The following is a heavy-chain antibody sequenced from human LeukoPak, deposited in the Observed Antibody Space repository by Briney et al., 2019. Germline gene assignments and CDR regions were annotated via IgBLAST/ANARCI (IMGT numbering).Heavy chain of an antibody. Sequence: GGSLRLSCVVSGFTFSTFGMHWVRQAPGKGLEWVAVISYDGSNKYYADSVKGRFTISRDNSKNTLYLQMNSLRAEDTAVYYCAKVAMVRGVTHYFDYWGQGTLVTVSS. D-gene: IGHD3-10*01. J-gene: IGHJ4*02. CDR2: ISYDGSNK. CDR3: AKVAMVRGVTHYFDY. CDR1: GFTFSTFG. V-gene: IGHV3-30*18.